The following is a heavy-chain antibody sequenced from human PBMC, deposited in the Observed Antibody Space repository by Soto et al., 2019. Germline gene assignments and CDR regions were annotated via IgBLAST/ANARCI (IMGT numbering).Heavy chain of an antibody. J-gene: IGHJ4*02. V-gene: IGHV3-30*03. D-gene: IGHD1-26*01. Sequence: QGQLVESGGGVVQPGRSLRLSCAASGFTFSSYGMHWVRQAPGKGLEWVAVVSYDGANTYYIDSVNGRFTVSRDNSKNTVFLQMSSLRAQDTAVYYCATSKSGVGPYQLQSVFDYWGQGALVTVSS. CDR2: VSYDGANT. CDR3: ATSKSGVGPYQLQSVFDY. CDR1: GFTFSSYG.